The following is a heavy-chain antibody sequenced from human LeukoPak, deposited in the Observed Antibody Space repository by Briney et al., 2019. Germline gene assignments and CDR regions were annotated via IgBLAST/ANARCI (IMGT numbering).Heavy chain of an antibody. CDR2: VSHSGST. CDR1: GGSFSGYY. Sequence: SETLSLTCAVYGGSFSGYYWSWIRQPPGKGLEWIGEVSHSGSTNYNPSLKSRVTISVDTSKNQFSLKLSSVTAADTAVYYCARKRWLQYYYYGMDVWGQGTTVTVSS. D-gene: IGHD5-24*01. CDR3: ARKRWLQYYYYGMDV. V-gene: IGHV4-34*01. J-gene: IGHJ6*02.